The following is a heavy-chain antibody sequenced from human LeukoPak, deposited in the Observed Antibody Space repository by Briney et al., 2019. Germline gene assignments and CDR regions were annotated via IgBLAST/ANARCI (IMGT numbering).Heavy chain of an antibody. V-gene: IGHV3-33*01. CDR1: GFTFSSYG. Sequence: GRSLRLSCAASGFTFSSYGMDWVRQAPGKGLEWVAVIWYDGSKESYADSVKGRFTISRDDSKNTVYLQMNSLRAEDTAVYFCARQESAYYREFWGQGSLVTV. D-gene: IGHD3-3*01. J-gene: IGHJ4*02. CDR3: ARQESAYYREF. CDR2: IWYDGSKE.